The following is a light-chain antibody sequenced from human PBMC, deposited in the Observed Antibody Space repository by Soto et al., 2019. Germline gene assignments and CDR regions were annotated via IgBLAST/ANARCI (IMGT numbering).Light chain of an antibody. CDR1: QTISNY. V-gene: IGKV1-39*01. Sequence: DIQMTQSPSSLSASVGDRVTITCRASQTISNYLNWYQQKPGKAPKVLIYAASSLQSGVPSRFSGSGSGTDFTLTISSLQPEDFATYYCQQTYSTPQTFGQGTKVDIK. J-gene: IGKJ1*01. CDR2: AAS. CDR3: QQTYSTPQT.